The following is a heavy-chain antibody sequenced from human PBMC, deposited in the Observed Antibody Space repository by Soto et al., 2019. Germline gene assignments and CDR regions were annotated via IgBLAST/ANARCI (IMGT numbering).Heavy chain of an antibody. D-gene: IGHD6-19*01. V-gene: IGHV5-10-1*01. CDR1: GYSFTSYW. Sequence: EVQLVQSGAEVKKPGESLRISCKGSGYSFTSYWISCVRQMPGKGLEWMGRIDPSDSYTNYSPSFQGHVTISADKSISTAYLQRSSLKASDTAMYYCARLAMWSRYSSGGFVYWGQGTLVPVSS. CDR3: ARLAMWSRYSSGGFVY. CDR2: IDPSDSYT. J-gene: IGHJ4*02.